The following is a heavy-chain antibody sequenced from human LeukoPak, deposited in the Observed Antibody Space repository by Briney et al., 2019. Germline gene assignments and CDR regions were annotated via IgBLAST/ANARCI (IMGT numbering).Heavy chain of an antibody. CDR2: IYYSGST. D-gene: IGHD2-15*01. CDR3: ARGWVVVREGFDP. V-gene: IGHV4-61*10. Sequence: SETLSLTYTVSGGSISSGSYYWSWIRQPAGKGLEWIGYIYYSGSTNYNPSLKSRVTISVDTSKNQFSLKLSSVTAADTAVYYCARGWVVVREGFDPWGQGTLVTVSS. J-gene: IGHJ5*02. CDR1: GGSISSGSYY.